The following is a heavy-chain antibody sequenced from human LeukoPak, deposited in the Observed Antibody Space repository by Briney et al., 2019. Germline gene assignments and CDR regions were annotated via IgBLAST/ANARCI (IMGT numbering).Heavy chain of an antibody. CDR3: ARDDPEMAAFDI. D-gene: IGHD5-24*01. Sequence: KSGGSLRLSCAASGFTFSSYSMNWVRQAPGKGLVWVSSISSSSSYIYYADSVKGRFTISRDNAKNSLYLQMNSLRAEDTAVYYCARDDPEMAAFDIWGQGTMVTVSS. V-gene: IGHV3-21*01. CDR1: GFTFSSYS. J-gene: IGHJ3*02. CDR2: ISSSSSYI.